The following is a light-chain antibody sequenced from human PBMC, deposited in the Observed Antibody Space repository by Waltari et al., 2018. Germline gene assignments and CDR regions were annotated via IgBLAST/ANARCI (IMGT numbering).Light chain of an antibody. Sequence: QSALTQPASVSGSPGQSITIPCTGPRRDVGGHNHVPWYQQQPGKAPKLLILEVTNRPSGISNRFSGSKSGNTASLTISGLQAEDEGEYYCSSFTTIGTLVVFGGGTKVTVL. CDR2: EVT. CDR3: SSFTTIGTLVV. CDR1: RRDVGGHNH. V-gene: IGLV2-14*01. J-gene: IGLJ2*01.